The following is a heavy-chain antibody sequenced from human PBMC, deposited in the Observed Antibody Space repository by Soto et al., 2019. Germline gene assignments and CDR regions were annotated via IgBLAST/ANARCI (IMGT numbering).Heavy chain of an antibody. CDR1: GGTFSSYA. D-gene: IGHD1-1*01. V-gene: IGHV1-69*12. CDR2: IIPIFGTA. J-gene: IGHJ5*02. Sequence: QVQLVQSGAEVKKPGSSVKVSCKASGGTFSSYAISWVRQAPGQGLEWMGGIIPIFGTANYAQKFQGRGXIXAXGSTSTAYMELSSLRSEDTAVYYCARDGLERWGFDPWGEGTLVTVSS. CDR3: ARDGLERWGFDP.